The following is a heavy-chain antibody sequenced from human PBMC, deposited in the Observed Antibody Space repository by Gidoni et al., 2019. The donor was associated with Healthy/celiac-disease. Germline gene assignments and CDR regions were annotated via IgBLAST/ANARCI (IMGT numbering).Heavy chain of an antibody. J-gene: IGHJ6*02. CDR2: ISSNGGST. CDR3: ARGVVVVAAEWGMDV. Sequence: EVQLVVSGVGLVQPGGSMGLSCATSGFTFSSYAMHWVRKAPGKGLEYVSAISSNGGSTYYANSVKGRFTISRDNSKNTLYLQMGSLRAEDMAVYYCARGVVVVAAEWGMDVWGQGTTVTVSS. CDR1: GFTFSSYA. D-gene: IGHD2-15*01. V-gene: IGHV3-64*01.